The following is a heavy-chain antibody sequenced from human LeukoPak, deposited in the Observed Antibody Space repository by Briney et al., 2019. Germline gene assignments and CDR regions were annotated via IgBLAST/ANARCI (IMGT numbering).Heavy chain of an antibody. Sequence: ASVKVSCKASGYTFTSYYMHWVRQAPGQGLEWMGIINPSGGSTSYAQKFQGRVTMTRDTSTSTVYMELSSLRSEDTAVYYCARLKTRAVAGTGNWFDPWGQGTLVTVSS. CDR1: GYTFTSYY. CDR2: INPSGGST. J-gene: IGHJ5*02. CDR3: ARLKTRAVAGTGNWFDP. D-gene: IGHD6-19*01. V-gene: IGHV1-46*01.